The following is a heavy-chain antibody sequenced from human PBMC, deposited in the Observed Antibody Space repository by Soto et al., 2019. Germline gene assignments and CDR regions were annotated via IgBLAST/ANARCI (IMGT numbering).Heavy chain of an antibody. V-gene: IGHV1-46*01. Sequence: ASVKVSCKASGYTFTSYYMHWVRQAPGQGLEWMGIINPSGGSTSYAQKFQGRVTMTRDTSTSTVYMELSSLRSEDTAVYYCARETPDGTNAYCGDDCYIDYWGHGTLVTVSS. J-gene: IGHJ4*01. CDR1: GYTFTSYY. CDR3: ARETPDGTNAYCGDDCYIDY. CDR2: INPSGGST. D-gene: IGHD2-21*02.